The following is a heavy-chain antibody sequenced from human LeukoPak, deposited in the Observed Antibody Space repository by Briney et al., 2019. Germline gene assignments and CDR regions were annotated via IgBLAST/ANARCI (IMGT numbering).Heavy chain of an antibody. J-gene: IGHJ3*02. Sequence: PGGSLRLSCAASGFTFSSYDMHWVRQATGKGLEWVSAIGTAGDTYYPGSVKGRLTISRENAKNSLYLQMNSLRAGDTAVYYCARGNYGNDAFDIWGQGTMVTVSS. CDR1: GFTFSSYD. D-gene: IGHD3-10*01. V-gene: IGHV3-13*01. CDR3: ARGNYGNDAFDI. CDR2: IGTAGDT.